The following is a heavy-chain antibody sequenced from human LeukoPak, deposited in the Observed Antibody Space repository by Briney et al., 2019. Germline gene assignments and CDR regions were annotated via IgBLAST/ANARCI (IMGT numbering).Heavy chain of an antibody. CDR1: GGTFSSYA. D-gene: IGHD3-9*01. CDR2: IIPILGIA. CDR3: ARGVLRYFDWPRSYYYYGMDV. V-gene: IGHV1-69*04. J-gene: IGHJ6*02. Sequence: SVKVSCKASGGTFSSYAISWVRQAPGQGLEWMGRIIPILGIANYAQKFQGRVTITADKSTSTAYMELSSLRSEDTAVYYCARGVLRYFDWPRSYYYYGMDVWGQGSTVTVSS.